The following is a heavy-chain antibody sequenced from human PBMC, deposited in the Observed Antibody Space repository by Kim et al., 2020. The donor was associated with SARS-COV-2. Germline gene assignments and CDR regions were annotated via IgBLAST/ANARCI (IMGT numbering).Heavy chain of an antibody. J-gene: IGHJ4*02. CDR3: VRLYGSLDY. D-gene: IGHD6-13*01. Sequence: RGGTSTNPSPGSRVYISVDTSKNQFSLRLTSLTAADTAMYYCVRLYGSLDYWGQGTLVTVSS. V-gene: IGHV4-59*08. CDR2: RGGT.